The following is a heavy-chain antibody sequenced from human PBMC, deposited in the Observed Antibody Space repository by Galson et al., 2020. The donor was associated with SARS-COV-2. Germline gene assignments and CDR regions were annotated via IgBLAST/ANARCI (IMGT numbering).Heavy chain of an antibody. CDR3: IRDSYDSSGYYYGMDV. D-gene: IGHD3-22*01. V-gene: IGHV3-74*01. CDR2: INTDGSDT. Sequence: GGSLRLSCAASAFTFSSHWMHWVRQAPGKGLVWVSRINTDGSDTTYADSVKGRFTISRDNAKNTLYLQMNSLRAEDTAVYYCIRDSYDSSGYYYGMDVWGQGTTVTVSS. J-gene: IGHJ6*02. CDR1: AFTFSSHW.